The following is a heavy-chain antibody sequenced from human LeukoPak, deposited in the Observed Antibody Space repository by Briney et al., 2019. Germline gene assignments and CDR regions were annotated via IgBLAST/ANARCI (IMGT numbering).Heavy chain of an antibody. CDR2: FSASGGTT. CDR1: GFTFSRSA. V-gene: IGHV3-23*01. D-gene: IGHD1-26*01. Sequence: GGSLRLSCAASGFTFSRSAMNWVRQAPGKGLEWVSSFSASGGTTYYADSVKGRFTISRDNSKNPLSVQMKSLRAEDTAVYYCAKANYSGGYYFDSWGQGTLVTVSS. J-gene: IGHJ4*02. CDR3: AKANYSGGYYFDS.